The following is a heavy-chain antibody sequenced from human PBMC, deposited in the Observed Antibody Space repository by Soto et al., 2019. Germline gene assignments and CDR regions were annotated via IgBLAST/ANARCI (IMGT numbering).Heavy chain of an antibody. V-gene: IGHV3-30*18. CDR1: GFSFNKYG. Sequence: GGSLRLSCAASGFSFNKYGMHWVRQAPGKGLEWVAYVSSDGSNQHYADSVKGRFTISRDNSKSTLYLQLDSLRVDDTAVYYCAKDRVIQLLPIWPDPWGQGTLVTVSS. J-gene: IGHJ5*02. D-gene: IGHD2-2*01. CDR2: VSSDGSNQ. CDR3: AKDRVIQLLPIWPDP.